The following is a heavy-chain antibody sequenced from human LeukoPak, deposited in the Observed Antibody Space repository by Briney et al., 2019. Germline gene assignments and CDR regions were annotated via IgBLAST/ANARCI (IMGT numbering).Heavy chain of an antibody. CDR1: GGSISSYY. Sequence: KPSETLSLTCTVSGGSISSYYWSWIRQPPGKGLEWIGEINHSGSTNYNPSLKSRVTISVDTSKNQFSLKLSSVTAADTAVYYCARGGNGFDPWGQGTLVTVSS. CDR3: ARGGNGFDP. V-gene: IGHV4-34*01. CDR2: INHSGST. D-gene: IGHD2-8*01. J-gene: IGHJ5*02.